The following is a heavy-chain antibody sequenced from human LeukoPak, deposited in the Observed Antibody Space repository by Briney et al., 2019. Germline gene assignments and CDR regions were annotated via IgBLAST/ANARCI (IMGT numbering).Heavy chain of an antibody. CDR1: GFTFSSYW. CDR2: INSDGSST. Sequence: PGGSLRLSCAASGFTFSSYWMHWVRQAPGKGLVWVSRINSDGSSTSYADSVKGRFTISRDNAKNTLYLQMNGLRAEDTAVYYCVISGSHYEFDYWGQGTLVTVSS. D-gene: IGHD3-10*01. V-gene: IGHV3-74*01. J-gene: IGHJ4*02. CDR3: VISGSHYEFDY.